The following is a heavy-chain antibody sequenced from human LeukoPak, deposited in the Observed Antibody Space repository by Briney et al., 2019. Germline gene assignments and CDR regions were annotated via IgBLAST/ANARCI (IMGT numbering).Heavy chain of an antibody. D-gene: IGHD3-22*01. J-gene: IGHJ4*02. CDR3: ARQGLIVVIPTFDY. CDR2: LYHSGST. V-gene: IGHV4-38-2*02. CDR1: GYSISSGYY. Sequence: SETLSLTCSVSGYSISSGYYWGWIRQPPGKGLDWIGTLYHSGSTYYNPSLKSRVTISVDTPKNQLSLRLTSVTAADTAVYYCARQGLIVVIPTFDYWGQGTLVTVSS.